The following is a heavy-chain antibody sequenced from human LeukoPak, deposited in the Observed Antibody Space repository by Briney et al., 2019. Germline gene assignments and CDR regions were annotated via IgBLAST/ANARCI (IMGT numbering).Heavy chain of an antibody. D-gene: IGHD5-18*01. J-gene: IGHJ4*02. V-gene: IGHV3-23*01. CDR3: AKDPVRYSYGVFDY. CDR2: IGGSGTRT. Sequence: GGSLRLSCSASGFTLTTYGMNCVREAPGKGLEWVSGIGGSGTRTYYADSVKGRFTISRDISKNTLYLQMNSLRDEDTAVYYCAKDPVRYSYGVFDYWGQGTLVTVSS. CDR1: GFTLTTYG.